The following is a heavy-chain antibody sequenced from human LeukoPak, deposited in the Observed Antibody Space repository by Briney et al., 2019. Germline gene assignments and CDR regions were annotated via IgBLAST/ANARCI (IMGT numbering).Heavy chain of an antibody. D-gene: IGHD3-22*01. J-gene: IGHJ4*02. CDR3: ARVRYYDSSGYYSPGVLDY. Sequence: AGGSLRLSCAASGFTFSRHSMNWVRQAPGKGLEWVSSSSTSSSYIYYADSVKGRFTISRDNSKNTLYLQMNSLRAEDTAVYYCARVRYYDSSGYYSPGVLDYWGQGTLVTVSS. V-gene: IGHV3-21*04. CDR2: SSTSSSYI. CDR1: GFTFSRHS.